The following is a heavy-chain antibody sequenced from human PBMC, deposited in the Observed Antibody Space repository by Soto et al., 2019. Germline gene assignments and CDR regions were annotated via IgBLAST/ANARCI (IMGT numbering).Heavy chain of an antibody. V-gene: IGHV3-74*01. Sequence: EVQLVESGGGLVQPGGSLRLSCTASGFTFSSYWMHWVRQAPGKGLVWVSHINSDGSTTYYADSVKGRFTISRDNAKNTLYLQMNSLRAEDTAVYYCAKDRSSGAYNWFDPWGQGILVTVSS. CDR2: INSDGSTT. D-gene: IGHD6-19*01. CDR1: GFTFSSYW. J-gene: IGHJ5*02. CDR3: AKDRSSGAYNWFDP.